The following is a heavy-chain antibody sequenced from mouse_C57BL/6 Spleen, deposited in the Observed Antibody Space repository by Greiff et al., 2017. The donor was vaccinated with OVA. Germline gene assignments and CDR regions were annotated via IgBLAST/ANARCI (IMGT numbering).Heavy chain of an antibody. CDR1: GFTFSDYG. J-gene: IGHJ4*01. Sequence: DVQLVESGGGLVKPGGSLKLSCAASGFTFSDYGMHWVRQAPEKGLEWVAYISSGGSTIYYADTVKGRFTISRDNAKNTLFLQMTSLRSEDTAMYYCARAYSNYGYAMDYWGQGTSVTVSS. CDR2: ISSGGSTI. CDR3: ARAYSNYGYAMDY. V-gene: IGHV5-17*01. D-gene: IGHD2-5*01.